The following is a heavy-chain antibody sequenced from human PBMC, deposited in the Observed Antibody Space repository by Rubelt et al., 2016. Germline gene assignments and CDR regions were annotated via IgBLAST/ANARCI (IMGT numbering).Heavy chain of an antibody. D-gene: IGHD1-26*01. CDR3: ARHGQVQSGDAFDI. V-gene: IGHV5-51*01. Sequence: EVQLVQSGAEVKKPVESLKISCKGSGYSFTSYWIGWVRQMPGKGLEWMGIIYPGDSDTRYSPSCQGTVTSSAEKSISTAYLQWSSVKASDTAMYYCARHGQVQSGDAFDIWGQGTMVTVSS. CDR1: GYSFTSYW. J-gene: IGHJ3*02. CDR2: IYPGDSDT.